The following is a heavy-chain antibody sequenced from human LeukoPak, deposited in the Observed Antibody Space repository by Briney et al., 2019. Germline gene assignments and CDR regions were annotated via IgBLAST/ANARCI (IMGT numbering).Heavy chain of an antibody. V-gene: IGHV3-21*01. D-gene: IGHD2-21*01. CDR2: ISSSSSYI. CDR3: ARDRDWAFDY. J-gene: IGHJ4*02. Sequence: GGSLRLSCAASGFTFSSYSMNWVRQAPGKGLEWVSSISSSSSYIYYADSVKGRFTISRDNAKNSLFLQMNSLRVDDTAVYYCARDRDWAFDYWGQGILVTVSS. CDR1: GFTFSSYS.